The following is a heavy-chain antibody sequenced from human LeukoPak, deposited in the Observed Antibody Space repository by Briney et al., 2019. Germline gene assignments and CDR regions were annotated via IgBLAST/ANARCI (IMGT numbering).Heavy chain of an antibody. Sequence: NPSETLSLTCTVSGGSISSSSYYWGWIRQPPGKGLEWIGSIYYSGSTYYNPSLRSRVTISVDTSKNQFSLKLSSVTAADTAVYYCARVFYLSAYRDYEAAIDAFDIWGQGTMVTVSS. J-gene: IGHJ3*02. CDR1: GGSISSSSYY. CDR2: IYYSGST. CDR3: ARVFYLSAYRDYEAAIDAFDI. D-gene: IGHD4-17*01. V-gene: IGHV4-39*07.